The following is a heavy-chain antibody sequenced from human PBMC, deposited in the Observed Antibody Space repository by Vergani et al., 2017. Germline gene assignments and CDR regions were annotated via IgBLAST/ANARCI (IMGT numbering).Heavy chain of an antibody. J-gene: IGHJ4*02. V-gene: IGHV3-21*01. CDR1: GFTFSSYS. CDR2: IGFSSTYI. D-gene: IGHD3-16*01. Sequence: EVQLVESGGGLVQPGGSLRLSCAASGFTFSSYSMNWVRQAPGKGLEWVSSIGFSSTYIFYADSVRGRFTISRDNARNSLYLRMSNLRAEDTAVYYCARGREGRYAHYFDYWGQGNLVTVSS. CDR3: ARGREGRYAHYFDY.